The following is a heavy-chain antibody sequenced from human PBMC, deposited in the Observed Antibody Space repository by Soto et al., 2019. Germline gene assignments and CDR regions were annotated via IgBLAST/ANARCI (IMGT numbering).Heavy chain of an antibody. D-gene: IGHD6-19*01. J-gene: IGHJ4*02. CDR3: TRPQSSGWYDY. CDR2: INPGDSDI. Sequence: LGESLKISCKGSGYSFISHWIAWVRQTPGKGLEWMGTINPGDSDIRYSPSFQGQVTISADKSISTAYLQWSSLKASDTATYYCTRPQSSGWYDYWGQGTLVTVSS. V-gene: IGHV5-51*01. CDR1: GYSFISHW.